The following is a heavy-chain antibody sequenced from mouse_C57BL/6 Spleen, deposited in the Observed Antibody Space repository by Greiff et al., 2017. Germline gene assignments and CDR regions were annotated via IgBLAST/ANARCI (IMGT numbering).Heavy chain of an antibody. D-gene: IGHD1-1*01. CDR1: GFTFSSYA. J-gene: IGHJ2*01. CDR2: ISVGGSYT. V-gene: IGHV5-4*01. CDR3: ARAHYYGGSPLDY. Sequence: VQLKESGGGLVKPGGSLKLSCAASGFTFSSYAMSWVRQTPEKRLEWVATISVGGSYTYYPDNVKGRFTISRDHAKNNLYLQMSPLRSEDKAMYYCARAHYYGGSPLDYWGQGTTLTVSS.